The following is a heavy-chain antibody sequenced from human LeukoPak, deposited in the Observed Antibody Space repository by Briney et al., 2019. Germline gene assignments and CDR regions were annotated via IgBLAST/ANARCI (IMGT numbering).Heavy chain of an antibody. V-gene: IGHV3-21*01. D-gene: IGHD6-13*01. CDR1: GFTFSSYS. Sequence: GGSLRLSCAASGFTFSSYSMNWVRQAPGKGLEWVSSISSSSTYIYYADSVKGRFTISRDNAKNTLYLQMNSLRAEDTAMYYCERGPSSSPRGVVDYGGRGPLVTV. CDR2: ISSSSTYI. CDR3: ERGPSSSPRGVVDY. J-gene: IGHJ4*02.